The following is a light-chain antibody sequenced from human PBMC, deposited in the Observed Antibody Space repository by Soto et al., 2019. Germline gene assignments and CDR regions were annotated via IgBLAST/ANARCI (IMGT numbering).Light chain of an antibody. CDR2: GAS. CDR1: QSVSSN. V-gene: IGKV3-15*01. J-gene: IGKJ1*01. Sequence: EFLLTQSPGTLSLSPGERATISCRASQSVSSNLAWYQQKPGQAPRLLIYGASTRATGIPARFSGSGSGTEFTLTISSLQSEDFAVYYCQQYNNWHPWTFGQGTKVDIK. CDR3: QQYNNWHPWT.